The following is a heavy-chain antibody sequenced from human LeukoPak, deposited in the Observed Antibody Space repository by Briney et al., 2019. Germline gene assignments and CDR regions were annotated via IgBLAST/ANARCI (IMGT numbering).Heavy chain of an antibody. CDR1: GFTFSSYG. J-gene: IGHJ4*02. D-gene: IGHD2-15*01. V-gene: IGHV3-30*18. Sequence: GGSLRLSCAASGFTFSSYGMHWVRQAPGKGLEWVAVISYDGSNKYYADSVKGRFTISRDNSKNTLYLQMNSLRAEDTAVYYCAKVFGFLVAATDYWGQGTLVTVSS. CDR3: AKVFGFLVAATDY. CDR2: ISYDGSNK.